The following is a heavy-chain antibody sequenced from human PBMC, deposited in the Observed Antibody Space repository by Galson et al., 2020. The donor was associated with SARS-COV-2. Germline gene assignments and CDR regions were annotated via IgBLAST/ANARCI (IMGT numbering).Heavy chain of an antibody. CDR3: ATASWAITMIVPSYFDY. J-gene: IGHJ4*02. CDR1: GYTLTELS. CDR2: FDPEDGET. Sequence: ASVKVSCKVSGYTLTELSMHWVRQAPGKGLEWMGGFDPEDGETIYAQKFQGRVTMTEDTSTDTAYMELSSLRSEDTAVYYCATASWAITMIVPSYFDYWGQGTLVTVSS. D-gene: IGHD3-22*01. V-gene: IGHV1-24*01.